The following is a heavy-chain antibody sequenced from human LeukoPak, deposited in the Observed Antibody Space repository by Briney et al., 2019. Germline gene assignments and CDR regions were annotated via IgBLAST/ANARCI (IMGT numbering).Heavy chain of an antibody. CDR3: ARDPSMTWYFDL. CDR1: GGTFSSYT. D-gene: IGHD2-8*01. V-gene: IGHV1-69*04. Sequence: SVKVSCKASGGTFSSYTISWVRQAPGQGLEWMGRIIPILGIANYAQRFQGRVTITADKSTSTAYMELSSLRSEDTAVYYCARDPSMTWYFDLWGRGTLVTVSS. CDR2: IIPILGIA. J-gene: IGHJ2*01.